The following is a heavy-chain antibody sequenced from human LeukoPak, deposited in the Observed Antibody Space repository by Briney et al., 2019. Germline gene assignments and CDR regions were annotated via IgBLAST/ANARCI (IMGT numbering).Heavy chain of an antibody. D-gene: IGHD1-26*01. CDR1: EFTFSSYV. CDR2: ITPGGGT. V-gene: IGHV3-23*01. J-gene: IGHJ4*02. CDR3: AKVQVGAQDGSYYFDY. Sequence: PGGSLRLSCAASEFTFSSYVMAWVRQAPGKGLEWVSTITPGGGTYYADSVKGRFTISRDNSKNTLYLQMNSLRAEDTAVYYCAKVQVGAQDGSYYFDYWGQGTLVTVSS.